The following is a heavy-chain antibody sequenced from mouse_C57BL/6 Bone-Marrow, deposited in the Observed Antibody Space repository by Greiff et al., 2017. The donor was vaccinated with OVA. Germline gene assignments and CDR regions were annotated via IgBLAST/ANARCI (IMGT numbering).Heavy chain of an antibody. D-gene: IGHD2-2*01. Sequence: VQLQQSGPELVKPGASVKISCKASGYTFTDYYMNWVKQSHGKSLEWIGDINPNNGGTSYNQKFKGKATLTVDKSSSTAYMELRSLTSEDSAVYYCAREGYRYYFDDWGQGTTLTVSS. CDR2: INPNNGGT. CDR3: AREGYRYYFDD. J-gene: IGHJ2*01. V-gene: IGHV1-26*01. CDR1: GYTFTDYY.